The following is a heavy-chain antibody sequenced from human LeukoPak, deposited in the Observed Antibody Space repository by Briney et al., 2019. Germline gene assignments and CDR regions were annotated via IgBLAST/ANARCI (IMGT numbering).Heavy chain of an antibody. CDR2: ISGSGDST. J-gene: IGHJ4*02. Sequence: PGGSLRLSCAASGFTFSNYALSWVRQAPGKGLEWVSSISGSGDSTYYADSVKGRFIISRDNSKNTLYLQMNSLRAEDTAVYYCAKDRPYSSSWYGAGDYWGQGTLVTVSS. CDR3: AKDRPYSSSWYGAGDY. D-gene: IGHD6-13*01. V-gene: IGHV3-23*01. CDR1: GFTFSNYA.